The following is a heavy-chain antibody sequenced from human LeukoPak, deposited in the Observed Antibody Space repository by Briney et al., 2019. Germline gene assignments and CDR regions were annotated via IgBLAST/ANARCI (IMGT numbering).Heavy chain of an antibody. CDR3: ARTKLYCSGGSCYSSLDY. Sequence: SETLSLTCTVSGGSINNYYWSWIRQPPGEGLEWIGYISYIGSTIYNPSLKSRVTISVDTSKNQFSLKLTSVTAADTAVYYCARTKLYCSGGSCYSSLDYWGQGTLVTVSS. CDR2: ISYIGST. D-gene: IGHD2-15*01. J-gene: IGHJ4*02. V-gene: IGHV4-59*01. CDR1: GGSINNYY.